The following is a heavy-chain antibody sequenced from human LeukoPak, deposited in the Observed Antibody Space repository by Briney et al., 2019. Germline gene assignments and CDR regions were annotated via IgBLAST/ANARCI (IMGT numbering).Heavy chain of an antibody. Sequence: GESLKISCKGSGSSFTSYWIAWVRQMPGKGLEYMGIIYPGDSDTRYSPSFQGQVTISADKSITTAYLQWSSLKASDTAMYYCARRVGGTTSRAFDIWGQGTMVSVSS. J-gene: IGHJ3*02. CDR3: ARRVGGTTSRAFDI. V-gene: IGHV5-51*01. CDR1: GSSFTSYW. CDR2: IYPGDSDT. D-gene: IGHD1-26*01.